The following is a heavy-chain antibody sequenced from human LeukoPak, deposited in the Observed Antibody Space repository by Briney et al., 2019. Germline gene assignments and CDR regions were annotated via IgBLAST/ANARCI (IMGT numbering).Heavy chain of an antibody. D-gene: IGHD3-16*01. CDR2: IYSGGST. Sequence: GGSLRLSCAASGFTVSSNYMSWVRQAPGKGLEWVSVIYSGGSTYYADSVKGRFTISRDNAKNSLYLQMNSLRAEDTAVYYCALGDSYYYYMDVWGKGTTVTVSS. V-gene: IGHV3-53*01. CDR1: GFTVSSNY. J-gene: IGHJ6*03. CDR3: ALGDSYYYYMDV.